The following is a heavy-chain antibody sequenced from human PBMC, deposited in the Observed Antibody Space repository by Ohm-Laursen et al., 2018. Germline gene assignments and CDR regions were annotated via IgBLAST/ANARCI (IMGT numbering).Heavy chain of an antibody. V-gene: IGHV3-7*04. CDR2: INQDGSEK. CDR3: ARGHYAMDV. J-gene: IGHJ6*02. D-gene: IGHD3-16*01. Sequence: SLRLSCAASGFTFSSYWMTWVRQASGKGLEWVANINQDGSEKDFVDSVRGRFTISRDNAKNSLYLQMNSLRVEDAAVYYCARGHYAMDVWGQGTTVTVSS. CDR1: GFTFSSYW.